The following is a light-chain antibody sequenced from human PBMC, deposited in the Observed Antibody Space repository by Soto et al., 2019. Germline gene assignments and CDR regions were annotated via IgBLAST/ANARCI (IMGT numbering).Light chain of an antibody. CDR2: DVT. J-gene: IGLJ1*01. CDR1: SSDVGSYNY. Sequence: QSVLTQPASVSGSPGQSITISCTGTSSDVGSYNYVSWYRQHPGKAPQLLIYDVTHRPAGVSSRFSGSKSDNTASLTISWLQAEDDADYYCSSYTVTTTRYVFGSGTKVTVL. CDR3: SSYTVTTTRYV. V-gene: IGLV2-14*03.